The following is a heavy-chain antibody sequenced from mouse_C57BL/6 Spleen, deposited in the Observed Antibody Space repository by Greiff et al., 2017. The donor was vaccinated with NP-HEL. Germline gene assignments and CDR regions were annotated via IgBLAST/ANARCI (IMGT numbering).Heavy chain of an antibody. Sequence: EVKLMESGEGLVKPGGSLKLSCAASGFTFSSYAMSWVRQTPEKRLEWVAYISSGGDYIYYADTVKGRFTISRDNARNTLYLQMSSLKSEDTAMYYCTRIYYYGSTLYYFDYWGQGTTLTVSS. CDR2: ISSGGDYI. J-gene: IGHJ2*01. D-gene: IGHD1-1*01. V-gene: IGHV5-9-1*02. CDR1: GFTFSSYA. CDR3: TRIYYYGSTLYYFDY.